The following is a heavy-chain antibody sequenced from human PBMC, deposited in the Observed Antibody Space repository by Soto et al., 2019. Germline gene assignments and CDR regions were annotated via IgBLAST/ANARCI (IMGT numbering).Heavy chain of an antibody. D-gene: IGHD2-21*02. Sequence: QITLKESGPTLVKPTQTLTLTCSFSGFSLSTTGVGVGWIRQPPGKALEWLALIYWDDDKRYNPSLNSRLTITKHTSKNRVVLPMTNMGPVDTATYYCVQSRRGGDCLQSYSSHSYYGLDVWGQGTTVTVSS. CDR1: GFSLSTTGVG. J-gene: IGHJ6*02. V-gene: IGHV2-5*02. CDR3: VQSRRGGDCLQSYSSHSYYGLDV. CDR2: IYWDDDK.